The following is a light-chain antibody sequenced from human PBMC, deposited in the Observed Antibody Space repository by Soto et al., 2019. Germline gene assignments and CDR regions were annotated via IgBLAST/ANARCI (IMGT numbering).Light chain of an antibody. J-gene: IGKJ1*01. CDR3: HQYASSRT. CDR1: QSVSSRY. CDR2: AAS. V-gene: IGKV3-20*01. Sequence: EIVLTQSPVTLSLSPGERATLSCRASQSVSSRYFAWYQQKPGQAPRLLIYAASSRAAGIPDRFSGSGSGTDFSLPISRLEPEDFAVYYCHQYASSRTFGPGTKVE.